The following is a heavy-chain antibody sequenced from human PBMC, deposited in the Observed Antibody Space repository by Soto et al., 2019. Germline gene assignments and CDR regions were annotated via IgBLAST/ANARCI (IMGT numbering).Heavy chain of an antibody. V-gene: IGHV2-5*01. CDR2: IYWSGDE. Sequence: QYTLMESGPTLVKPTQTLTLTCSFSGFSLTTSGVGVGWVRQPPGKALEWLAHIYWSGDEHYRPSLKSRLSITKDASKNQVVLTMTNMDPVDTATYYCARGTATCPLFAFDVWGQGTMVTVAS. D-gene: IGHD3-10*01. CDR3: ARGTATCPLFAFDV. CDR1: GFSLTTSGVG. J-gene: IGHJ3*01.